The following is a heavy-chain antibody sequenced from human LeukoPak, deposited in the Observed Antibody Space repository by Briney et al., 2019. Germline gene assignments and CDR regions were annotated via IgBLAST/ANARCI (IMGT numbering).Heavy chain of an antibody. J-gene: IGHJ3*02. D-gene: IGHD3-22*01. V-gene: IGHV1-46*01. CDR3: ARGYKERGITMIVQLDAFDI. CDR2: INPSGGST. CDR1: GYTFTSYY. Sequence: ASAKVSCKASGYTFTSYYMHWVRQAPGQGLEWMGIINPSGGSTSYAQKFQGRVTMTRDTSTSTVYMELSSLRSEDTAVYYCARGYKERGITMIVQLDAFDIWGQGTMVTVSS.